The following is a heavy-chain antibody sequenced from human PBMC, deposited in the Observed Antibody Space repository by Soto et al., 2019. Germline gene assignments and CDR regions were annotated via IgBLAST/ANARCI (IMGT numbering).Heavy chain of an antibody. CDR2: ISSSSSTI. V-gene: IGHV3-48*04. J-gene: IGHJ2*01. CDR1: GFTFSSYS. CDR3: ARAWSGYRYWYFDL. D-gene: IGHD3-3*01. Sequence: GGSLRLSCAASGFTFSSYSMNWVRQAPGKGLEWVSYISSSSSTIYYADSVKGRFTISRDNAKNSLYLQMNSLRAEGTAVYYCARAWSGYRYWYFDLWGRGTLVTVSS.